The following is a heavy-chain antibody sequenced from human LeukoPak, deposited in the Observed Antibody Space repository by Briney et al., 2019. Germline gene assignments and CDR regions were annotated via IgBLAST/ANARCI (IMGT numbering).Heavy chain of an antibody. CDR2: ISSTSRSSYI. J-gene: IGHJ3*02. CDR1: GFSFSSYS. CDR3: ARVRVGATYGGAFDI. Sequence: PGGSLRLSCAASGFSFSSYSMNWVRQAPGKGLEWVSSISSTSRSSYIFYAESVKGRFTISRDNAKNSLYLQMNSLRAEDTAVYSCARVRVGATYGGAFDIWGQGTVVTVSS. D-gene: IGHD1-26*01. V-gene: IGHV3-21*01.